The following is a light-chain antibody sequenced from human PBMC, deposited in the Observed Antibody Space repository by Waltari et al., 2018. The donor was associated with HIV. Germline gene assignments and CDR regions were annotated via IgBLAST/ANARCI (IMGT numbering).Light chain of an antibody. V-gene: IGLV1-36*01. CDR2: FDD. Sequence: QSVLTQPPSVSSAPGQRVSISCSGSSSNIGRNAVNWYQQLPGKPPKLLIYFDDFLFSGVSNRFSASKSCTSASLAVSGLRSEDEADYYCSTWDDSLNAILFGGGTRLTV. CDR3: STWDDSLNAIL. J-gene: IGLJ2*01. CDR1: SSNIGRNA.